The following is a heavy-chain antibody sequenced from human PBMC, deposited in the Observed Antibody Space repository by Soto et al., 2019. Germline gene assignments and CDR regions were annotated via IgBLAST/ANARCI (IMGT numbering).Heavy chain of an antibody. CDR2: ISSSSSYI. CDR1: GFTFSSYS. J-gene: IGHJ3*02. CDR3: ARDLIVATGGDAFDI. Sequence: EVQLVESGGGLVKPGGSLRLSCAASGFTFSSYSMNWVRQAPGKGLEWVSSISSSSSYIYYADSVKGRFTISRDNAKNSLYLQMNRLRAEETAVYYCARDLIVATGGDAFDILGPGTKVHVSS. D-gene: IGHD5-12*01. V-gene: IGHV3-21*01.